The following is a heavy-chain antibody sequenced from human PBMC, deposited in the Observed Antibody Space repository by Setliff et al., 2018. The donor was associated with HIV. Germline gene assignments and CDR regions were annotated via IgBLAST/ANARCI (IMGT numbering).Heavy chain of an antibody. CDR3: ARKGVSGSYADAFDI. Sequence: GGSLRLSCAASGFTFSNYAMSWVRQAPGKGLERVSVVYSGGSTYYADSVKGRFTISRDIPRNSLYLQMNNLRAEDTAVYYCARKGVSGSYADAFDIWGQGTMVTVSS. CDR2: VYSGGST. CDR1: GFTFSNYA. V-gene: IGHV3-53*01. J-gene: IGHJ3*02. D-gene: IGHD3-16*01.